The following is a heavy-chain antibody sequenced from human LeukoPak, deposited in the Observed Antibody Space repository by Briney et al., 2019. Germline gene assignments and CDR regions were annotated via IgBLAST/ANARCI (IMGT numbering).Heavy chain of an antibody. CDR3: ARRKTYYYGSGSNWFDP. J-gene: IGHJ5*02. D-gene: IGHD3-10*01. V-gene: IGHV4-34*01. CDR1: GGSFSGYY. CDR2: INHSGST. Sequence: PSETLSLTCAVYGGSFSGYYWSWIRQPPGKGLEWIGEINHSGSTNYNPSLKSRVTISVDTSKNQFSLKLSSVTAADTAVYYCARRKTYYYGSGSNWFDPWGQGTLVTVSS.